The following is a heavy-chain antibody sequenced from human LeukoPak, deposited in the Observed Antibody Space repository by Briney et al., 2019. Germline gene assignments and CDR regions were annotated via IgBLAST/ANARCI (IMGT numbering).Heavy chain of an antibody. CDR2: IYYSGST. Sequence: PSETLSLTCTVSGGSISSSSYYWGWIRQPPGKGLEWIGSIYYSGSTYYNPSLKSRVTISVDTSKNQFSLKLSSVTAADTAVYYCARASGSYSFWGQGTLVTVSS. CDR1: GGSISSSSYY. D-gene: IGHD1-26*01. V-gene: IGHV4-39*07. CDR3: ARASGSYSF. J-gene: IGHJ4*02.